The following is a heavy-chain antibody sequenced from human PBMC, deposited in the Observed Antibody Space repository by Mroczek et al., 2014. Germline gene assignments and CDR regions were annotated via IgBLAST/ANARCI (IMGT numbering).Heavy chain of an antibody. CDR1: GGSISSGSYY. Sequence: QVQLQESGPGLVKPSQTLSLTCTVSGGSISSGSYYWSWIRQPAGKGLEWIGRIYTSGSTNYNPSLKSRVTISVDTSKNQFSLKLSSVTAADTAVYYCARAGYYDSSGYYGDYWGQGTLVTVSS. CDR3: ARAGYYDSSGYYGDY. J-gene: IGHJ4*02. V-gene: IGHV4-61*02. CDR2: IYTSGST. D-gene: IGHD3-22*01.